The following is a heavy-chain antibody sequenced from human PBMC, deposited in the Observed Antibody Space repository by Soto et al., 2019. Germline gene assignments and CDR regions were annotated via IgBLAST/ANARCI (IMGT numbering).Heavy chain of an antibody. Sequence: SATQPLTCTLSGGAISSGDSSWSWIRQPPGKGLEWIGYIYYSGSTYYNPSLKSRVTISVDTSKNQFSLKLSSVTAADTAVYYCARVGWAAASNWFDPWGQGTLVTVSS. CDR2: IYYSGST. CDR3: ARVGWAAASNWFDP. CDR1: GGAISSGDSS. J-gene: IGHJ5*02. D-gene: IGHD6-13*01. V-gene: IGHV4-30-4*01.